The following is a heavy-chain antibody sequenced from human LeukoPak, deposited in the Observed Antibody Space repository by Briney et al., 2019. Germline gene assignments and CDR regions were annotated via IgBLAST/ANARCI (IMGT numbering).Heavy chain of an antibody. CDR2: ISSSGITI. D-gene: IGHD3-10*01. Sequence: GGSLRLSCAASGFTFSSYEMNWVRQAPGKGLEWVSYISSSGITIYYADSVKGRFTISRDNAKNSLYLQMNSLRDEDTAVYYCAKDSEYGSGSYFDYWGQGTLVTVSS. CDR1: GFTFSSYE. CDR3: AKDSEYGSGSYFDY. J-gene: IGHJ4*02. V-gene: IGHV3-48*03.